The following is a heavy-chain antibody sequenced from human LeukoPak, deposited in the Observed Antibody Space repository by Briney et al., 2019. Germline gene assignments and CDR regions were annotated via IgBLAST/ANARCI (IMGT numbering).Heavy chain of an antibody. D-gene: IGHD6-13*01. Sequence: GASVKVSCKASGYTFTSYGISWVRQAPGQGLEWMGWISAYDGDTNYAQSLQGRVTMTTDTSTTTAYMELTGLRSDDTAVYYCARGLYSSSWYFDYWGQGTLVTVSS. J-gene: IGHJ4*02. CDR1: GYTFTSYG. V-gene: IGHV1-18*01. CDR3: ARGLYSSSWYFDY. CDR2: ISAYDGDT.